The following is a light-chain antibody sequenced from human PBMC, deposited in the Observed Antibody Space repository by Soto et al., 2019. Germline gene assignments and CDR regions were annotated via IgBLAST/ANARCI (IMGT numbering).Light chain of an antibody. CDR2: DAS. CDR1: QDISNY. CDR3: LRYDNLSFT. Sequence: DIQMTQSPSSLSASVGDRVTITCQASQDISNYLNWYQQKTGKAPKLLIYDASNLETAVPSSVSGSGSATDFTFTISSLQPEDIATYYFLRYDNLSFTVGRRTKVDTK. V-gene: IGKV1-33*01. J-gene: IGKJ3*01.